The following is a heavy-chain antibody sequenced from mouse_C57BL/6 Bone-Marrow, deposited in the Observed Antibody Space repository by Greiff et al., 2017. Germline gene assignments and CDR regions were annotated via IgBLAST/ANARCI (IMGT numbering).Heavy chain of an antibody. CDR3: TRSLNYYGTNY. CDR2: IDPEDGET. J-gene: IGHJ2*01. D-gene: IGHD1-1*01. Sequence: EVQLQQSGAELVKPGASVKLSCTASGFNIKDYYIHWVKQRTEQGLEWIGRIDPEDGETKYAPKFQDKATITADTSSNTAYRQLSSLTSEDTSVYYCTRSLNYYGTNYWGQGTTLTVSS. CDR1: GFNIKDYY. V-gene: IGHV14-2*01.